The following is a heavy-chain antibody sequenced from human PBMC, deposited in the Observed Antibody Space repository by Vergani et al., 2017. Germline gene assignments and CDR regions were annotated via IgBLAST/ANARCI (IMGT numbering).Heavy chain of an antibody. Sequence: EVQLVESGGGLVQPGRSLRLSCAASGFTFDDYAMHWVRQAPGKGLEWVSGISWNSGSIGYADSVKGRFTISRDNAKNSLYLQMNSLRAEDTALYYCAKDKYYESSGYFDYWGQGTLVTVSS. D-gene: IGHD3-22*01. J-gene: IGHJ4*02. V-gene: IGHV3-9*01. CDR3: AKDKYYESSGYFDY. CDR1: GFTFDDYA. CDR2: ISWNSGSI.